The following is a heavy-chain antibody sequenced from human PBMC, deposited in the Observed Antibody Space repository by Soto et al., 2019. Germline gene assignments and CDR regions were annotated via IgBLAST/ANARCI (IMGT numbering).Heavy chain of an antibody. J-gene: IGHJ6*02. CDR2: IHHSGSI. Sequence: SETLSLTCTVSGGSISYEYYHWTWIRQSPGKGLEWIGYIHHSGSIIYNPSFKSRVTISVDTSKNQFSLQLSSVTAADTAVYFCAREDDGGDRDYYGLDVWGQGTTVTVSS. CDR3: AREDDGGDRDYYGLDV. D-gene: IGHD2-21*02. CDR1: GGSISYEYYH. V-gene: IGHV4-30-4*08.